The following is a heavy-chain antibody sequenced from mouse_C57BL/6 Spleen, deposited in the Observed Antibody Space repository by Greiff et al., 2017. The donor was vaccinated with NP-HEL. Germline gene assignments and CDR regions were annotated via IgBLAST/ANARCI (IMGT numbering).Heavy chain of an antibody. Sequence: VQLKQSGAELVRPGASVKLSCTASGFNIKDYYMHWVKQRPEQGLEWIGRIDPEDGDTEYAPKFQGKATMTADTSSNTAYLQLSSLTSEDTAVYYCTTGYGNYVYYFDYWGQGTTLTVSS. V-gene: IGHV14-1*01. CDR2: IDPEDGDT. CDR3: TTGYGNYVYYFDY. D-gene: IGHD2-10*02. J-gene: IGHJ2*01. CDR1: GFNIKDYY.